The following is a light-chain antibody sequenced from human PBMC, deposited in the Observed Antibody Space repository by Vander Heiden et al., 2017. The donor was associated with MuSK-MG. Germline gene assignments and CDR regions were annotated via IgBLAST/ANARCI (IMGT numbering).Light chain of an antibody. CDR2: AAS. CDR1: QSISSY. CDR3: QQSYSTPIT. J-gene: IGKJ4*01. Sequence: DIQLTQSPPFLSASVGDRVTITRRASQSISSYLTWYQQKPGKAPKLLIYAASSLESGVPSRFSGSGSGTDFTLTISSLQPEDFAAYYCQQSYSTPITFGEGTRVEIK. V-gene: IGKV1-39*01.